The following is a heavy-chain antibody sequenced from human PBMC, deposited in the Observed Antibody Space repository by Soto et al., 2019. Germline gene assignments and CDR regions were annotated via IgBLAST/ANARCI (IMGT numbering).Heavy chain of an antibody. D-gene: IGHD1-1*01. CDR2: ISGSGGST. CDR1: GFTFSSYA. CDR3: AKVRLERQRYYFDY. J-gene: IGHJ4*02. Sequence: PVGSLRLSCAASGFTFSSYAMSWVRQAPGKGLEWVSAISGSGGSTYYADSVKGRFTISRDNSKNTLYLQMNSLRAEDTAVYYCAKVRLERQRYYFDYWGQGTLVTVSS. V-gene: IGHV3-23*01.